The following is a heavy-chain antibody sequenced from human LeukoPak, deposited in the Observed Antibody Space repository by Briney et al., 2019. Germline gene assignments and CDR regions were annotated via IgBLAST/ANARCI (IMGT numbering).Heavy chain of an antibody. D-gene: IGHD6-13*01. J-gene: IGHJ4*02. CDR3: ATGIAAAGIFDY. Sequence: ASVKVSFKVSGYTLTVLSMHWVRQAPGTGLGRVGGFDPEDGETIYAQKFQRRVTMTEDTSTDTAYMELSSLRSEDTAVYYCATGIAAAGIFDYWGQGTLVTVSS. CDR1: GYTLTVLS. V-gene: IGHV1-24*01. CDR2: FDPEDGET.